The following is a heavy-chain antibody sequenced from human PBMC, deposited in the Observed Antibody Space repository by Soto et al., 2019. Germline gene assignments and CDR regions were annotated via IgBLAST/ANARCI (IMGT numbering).Heavy chain of an antibody. J-gene: IGHJ4*02. CDR3: ARGEFDD. CDR1: GFTVSTNY. CDR2: VFSGGST. Sequence: EVQLVESGGGLIQPGGSLRLSCAASGFTVSTNYMIWVRQVPGKGPEWVSIVFSGGSTYYADSVKGRFTISRDNSKNTLYLQMNSLRVEDTAVYYCARGEFDDWGQGTLVTVSS. V-gene: IGHV3-53*01. D-gene: IGHD1-26*01.